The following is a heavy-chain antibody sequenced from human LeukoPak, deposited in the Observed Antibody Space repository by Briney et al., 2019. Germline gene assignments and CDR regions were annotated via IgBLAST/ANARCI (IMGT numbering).Heavy chain of an antibody. J-gene: IGHJ4*02. V-gene: IGHV3-9*01. CDR2: ISWNSGSI. Sequence: GGSLRLSCAASGFTFDDYAMHWVRQAPGKGLEWVSGISWNSGSIGYADSVKGRFTISRDNAKNSLYLQMNSLRAEDTALYYCAKDIRAYSGYDYGYFGYWGQGTLVTVSS. D-gene: IGHD5-12*01. CDR1: GFTFDDYA. CDR3: AKDIRAYSGYDYGYFGY.